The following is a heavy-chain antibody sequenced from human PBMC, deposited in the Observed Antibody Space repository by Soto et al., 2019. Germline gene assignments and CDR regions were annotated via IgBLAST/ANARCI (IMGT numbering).Heavy chain of an antibody. Sequence: QVQLQESGPGLVRPSETLSLTCTVSGGSISRYFWSWIRQSPGMGLEWIGYIFYTGSTTYNPSLKSRVTISIDTSKNQFSLKLSSLTAADTAVYYCAHFSDLEWFDPWGQGTLVTVSS. CDR1: GGSISRYF. CDR3: AHFSDLEWFDP. J-gene: IGHJ5*02. CDR2: IFYTGST. V-gene: IGHV4-59*01. D-gene: IGHD2-21*01.